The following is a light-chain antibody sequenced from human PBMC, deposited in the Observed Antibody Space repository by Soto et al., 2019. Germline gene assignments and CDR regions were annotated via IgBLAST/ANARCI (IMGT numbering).Light chain of an antibody. CDR2: DAS. Sequence: QCPWTLCASVGDRVTITCRASQSISSWLAWYQQKPGKAPKLLIYDASSLESGVPSRFSVSGSGTEFTLTISCLQSDDFATYYCEPHNSDSPLTFGVGTKVDIK. CDR3: EPHNSDSPLT. V-gene: IGKV1-5*01. J-gene: IGKJ4*01. CDR1: QSISSW.